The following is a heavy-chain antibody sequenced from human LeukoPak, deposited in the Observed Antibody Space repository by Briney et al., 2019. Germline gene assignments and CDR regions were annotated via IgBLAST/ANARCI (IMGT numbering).Heavy chain of an antibody. Sequence: PGGSLRLSCAASGFTFSSYSMNWVRQALGKGLEWVSSISSSSSYIYYADSVKGRFTISRDNAKNSLYLQMNSLRAEDTAVYYCARDPPLPVTTDYFDYWGQGTPVTVSS. V-gene: IGHV3-21*01. D-gene: IGHD4-17*01. CDR2: ISSSSSYI. J-gene: IGHJ4*02. CDR1: GFTFSSYS. CDR3: ARDPPLPVTTDYFDY.